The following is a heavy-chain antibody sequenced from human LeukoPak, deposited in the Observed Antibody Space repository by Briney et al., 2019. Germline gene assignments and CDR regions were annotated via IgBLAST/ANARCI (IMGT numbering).Heavy chain of an antibody. CDR3: AKVGSGSYFDY. CDR2: ISYDGSNK. Sequence: AGRSLRLSCAASGFTFSSYGMHWVRQAPGKGLEWVAVISYDGSNKYYADSVKGRFTISRDNSKNTLYLQMNSLRAEDTAVYYCAKVGSGSYFDYWGQGTLVTVSS. V-gene: IGHV3-30*18. D-gene: IGHD1-26*01. CDR1: GFTFSSYG. J-gene: IGHJ4*02.